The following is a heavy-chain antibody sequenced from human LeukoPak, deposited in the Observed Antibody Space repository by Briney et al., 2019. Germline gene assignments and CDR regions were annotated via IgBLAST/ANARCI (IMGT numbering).Heavy chain of an antibody. CDR2: ISYDGSNK. CDR1: GFTFSSYA. CDR3: ARDREDYYYGMDV. J-gene: IGHJ6*02. V-gene: IGHV3-30-3*01. Sequence: GGSLRLSCAASGFTFSSYAMHWVRQAPGKGLVWVAVISYDGSNKYYADSVKGRFTISRDNSKNTLYLQMNSLRAEDTAVYYCARDREDYYYGMDVWGQGTTVTVSS.